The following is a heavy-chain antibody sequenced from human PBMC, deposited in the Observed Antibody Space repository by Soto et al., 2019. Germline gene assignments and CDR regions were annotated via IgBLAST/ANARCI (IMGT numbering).Heavy chain of an antibody. V-gene: IGHV4-59*01. J-gene: IGHJ4*02. CDR2: IYYTGST. CDR3: ARHDVLDY. D-gene: IGHD6-6*01. Sequence: SETLSLTCSVSDGSIRNYYWSWIRQPPGKGLEWIGHIYYTGSTKYNPSLKSRVIMSVDTSKNQFSLNLSSVTAADTAVYYCARHDVLDYWGQGTLVTVSS. CDR1: DGSIRNYY.